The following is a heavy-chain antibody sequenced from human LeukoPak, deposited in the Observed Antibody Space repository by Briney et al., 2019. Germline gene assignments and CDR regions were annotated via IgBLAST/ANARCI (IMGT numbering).Heavy chain of an antibody. D-gene: IGHD2-15*01. CDR2: IRGDGSDA. Sequence: GGSLRLSCTASGFTFSNTWMNWVRQAPGKGLVWVSRIRGDGSDAIYADSVKGRFTISRDNAENTLYLQMNSRRAEDTAEYYCPTGRHCSGYYIDYWGQGTLVTVSS. V-gene: IGHV3-74*01. CDR1: GFTFSNTW. CDR3: PTGRHCSGYYIDY. J-gene: IGHJ4*02.